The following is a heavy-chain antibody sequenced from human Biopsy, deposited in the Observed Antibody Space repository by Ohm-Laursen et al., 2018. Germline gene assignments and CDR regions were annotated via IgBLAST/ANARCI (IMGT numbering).Heavy chain of an antibody. CDR3: VRGVDYYDPYHYYALDV. Sequence: GTLSLTWAVYGGSFSGYYWSWIRQTPGKGLEWIGEINHSGRTNYNPSLKSRVTISVDTSKTQFSLKVRSVTAADTAVYYCVRGVDYYDPYHYYALDVWGQGTTVTVSS. J-gene: IGHJ6*02. V-gene: IGHV4-34*01. D-gene: IGHD3-22*01. CDR2: INHSGRT. CDR1: GGSFSGYY.